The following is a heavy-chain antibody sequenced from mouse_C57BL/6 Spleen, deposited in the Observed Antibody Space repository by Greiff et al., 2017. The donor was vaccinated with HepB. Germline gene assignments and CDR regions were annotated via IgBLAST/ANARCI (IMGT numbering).Heavy chain of an antibody. J-gene: IGHJ4*01. CDR2: IYPSDSET. CDR1: GYTFTSYW. V-gene: IGHV1-61*01. D-gene: IGHD4-1*01. CDR3: ASSGTSYAMDY. Sequence: QVHVKQPGAELVRPGSSVKLSCKASGYTFTSYWMDWVKQRPGKGLEWIGNIYPSDSETHYNQKFKDKATLTVDKSSSTAYMQLSSLTSEDSAVYYCASSGTSYAMDYWGQGTSVTVSS.